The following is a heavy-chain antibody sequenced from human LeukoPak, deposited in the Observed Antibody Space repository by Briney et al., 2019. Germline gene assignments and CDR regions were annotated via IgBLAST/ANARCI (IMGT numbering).Heavy chain of an antibody. V-gene: IGHV3-48*02. CDR1: GFTFSSYS. Sequence: GGSPRLSCAASGFTFSSYSMNWVRQAPGNGLQWVSYITSSSSTIYCVDSVKGRFTISRDNAKNSLYLQMNSLRDEDTAVYYCARGATPDYWGQGTLVTVSS. CDR2: ITSSSSTI. CDR3: ARGATPDY. J-gene: IGHJ4*02.